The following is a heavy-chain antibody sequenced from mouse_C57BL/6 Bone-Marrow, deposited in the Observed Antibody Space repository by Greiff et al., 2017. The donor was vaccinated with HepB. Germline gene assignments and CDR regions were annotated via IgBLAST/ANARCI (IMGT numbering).Heavy chain of an antibody. Sequence: ESGPGLVKPSQSLSLTCSVTGYSITSGYYWNWIRQFPGNKLEWMGYISYDGSNNYNPSLKNRISITRDTSKNQFFLKLNSVTTEDTATYYCAAGVFFFAYWGQGTLVTVSA. V-gene: IGHV3-6*01. CDR3: AAGVFFFAY. CDR2: ISYDGSN. J-gene: IGHJ3*01. CDR1: GYSITSGYY.